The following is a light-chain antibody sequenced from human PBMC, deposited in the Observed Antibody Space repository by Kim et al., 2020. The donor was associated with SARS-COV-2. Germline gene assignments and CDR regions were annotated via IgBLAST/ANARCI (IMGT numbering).Light chain of an antibody. Sequence: VSPGERATLSVRASQSVNSNVAWYQQKPGQAPRLLLYGASSRATGIPASFSGSGSGTEFTLTISSLQSEDFALYYCQQYNNWPLTFGGGTKVDIK. CDR1: QSVNSN. V-gene: IGKV3-15*01. CDR2: GAS. CDR3: QQYNNWPLT. J-gene: IGKJ4*01.